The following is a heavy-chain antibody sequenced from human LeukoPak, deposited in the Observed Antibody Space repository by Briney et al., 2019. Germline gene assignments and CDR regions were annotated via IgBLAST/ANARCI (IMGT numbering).Heavy chain of an antibody. Sequence: GESLKISRKGSGYSFTSYWISWVRQMPGKGLEWMGRVDPSDSYTNYSPSFQGHVTISADKSISTAYLRWNSLKASDTAMYYCARGDILTGYYWVYWGQGTLVTVSS. CDR3: ARGDILTGYYWVY. CDR2: VDPSDSYT. CDR1: GYSFTSYW. D-gene: IGHD3-9*01. J-gene: IGHJ4*02. V-gene: IGHV5-10-1*01.